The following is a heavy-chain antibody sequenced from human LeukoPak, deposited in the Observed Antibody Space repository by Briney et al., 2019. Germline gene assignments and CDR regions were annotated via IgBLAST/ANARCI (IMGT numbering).Heavy chain of an antibody. D-gene: IGHD6-13*01. J-gene: IGHJ6*02. V-gene: IGHV3-7*01. CDR2: IKQDGSEK. Sequence: GGSLRLSCAASGFTFSSYWMTWVRQAPGKGLEWVANIKQDGSEKYYVDSVKGRFTISRDNAKNSLYLQMNSLRAEDTAVYYCASFLRQQLKPPETYGMDVWGQGTTVTVSS. CDR1: GFTFSSYW. CDR3: ASFLRQQLKPPETYGMDV.